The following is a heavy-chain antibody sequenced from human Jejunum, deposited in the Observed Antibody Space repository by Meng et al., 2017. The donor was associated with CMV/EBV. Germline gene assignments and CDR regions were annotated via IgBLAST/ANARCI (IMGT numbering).Heavy chain of an antibody. Sequence: FRDYYMSWIRQAPGKGLEWVSYISSSGSTIYYADSVKGRFTISRDNAKNSLYLQMNSLRAEDTAVYYCAREYCSSTSCYGYYGMDVWGQGTTVTVSS. V-gene: IGHV3-11*04. CDR1: FRDYY. CDR3: AREYCSSTSCYGYYGMDV. D-gene: IGHD2-2*01. J-gene: IGHJ6*02. CDR2: ISSSGSTI.